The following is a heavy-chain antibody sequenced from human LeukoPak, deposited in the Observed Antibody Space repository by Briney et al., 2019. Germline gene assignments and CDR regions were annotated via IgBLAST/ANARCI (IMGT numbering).Heavy chain of an antibody. J-gene: IGHJ4*02. D-gene: IGHD2-15*01. CDR3: ASRAASVTLGY. CDR1: GYTFSGYQ. V-gene: IGHV1-2*06. Sequence: VASVSVSCTASGYTFSGYQVHWLRQAPGQGLEWMGRMNPSSGVTNYAQKFQGRVTMTRDTSINTAYLDLSALKSDGTAVYYCASRAASVTLGYWGQGTLVTVSS. CDR2: MNPSSGVT.